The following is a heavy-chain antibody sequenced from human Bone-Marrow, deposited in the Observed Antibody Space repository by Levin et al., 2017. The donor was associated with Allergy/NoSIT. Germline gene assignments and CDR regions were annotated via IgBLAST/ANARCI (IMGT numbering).Heavy chain of an antibody. CDR2: ISGNGDST. D-gene: IGHD5-24*01. CDR1: GFTFSNCA. CDR3: AKDGRDGYNYRTFYYYYGMDV. J-gene: IGHJ6*02. Sequence: AGGSLRLSCAASGFTFSNCAMSWVRQAPGKGLEWVSLISGNGDSTYYADSVKGRFTVSRDNFENTLYLQVDGLRAEDTAVYYCAKDGRDGYNYRTFYYYYGMDVWGQGTTVTVSS. V-gene: IGHV3-23*01.